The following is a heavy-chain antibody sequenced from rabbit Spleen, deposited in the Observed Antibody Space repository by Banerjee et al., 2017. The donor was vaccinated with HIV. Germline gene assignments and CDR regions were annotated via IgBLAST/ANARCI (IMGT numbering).Heavy chain of an antibody. J-gene: IGHJ4*01. Sequence: QSLEESGGDLVKPGASLTLTCTASGFSFSSNYWICWVRQAPGKGLEWIACIYLGSGDYTYYANWAKGRSTISKTSSTTVTLQMTSLTAADTATYFCAREYVSYGGAGVGYANLWGPGTLVTVS. CDR3: AREYVSYGGAGVGYANL. CDR1: GFSFSSNYW. V-gene: IGHV1S40*01. D-gene: IGHD6-1*01. CDR2: IYLGSGDYT.